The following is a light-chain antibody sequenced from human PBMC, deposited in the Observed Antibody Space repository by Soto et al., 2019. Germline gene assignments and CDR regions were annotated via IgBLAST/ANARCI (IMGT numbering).Light chain of an antibody. CDR2: DAS. Sequence: EVVMTQSPATLSVSPGERATLSCRASESVSRNLAWYQQKPGQAPRLLIYDASTRATGIPDRFSGGGSGTEFTLTISSLQSEDVATYYCQNYDSVPRTFGQGTKVDIK. V-gene: IGKV3-15*01. CDR1: ESVSRN. CDR3: QNYDSVPRT. J-gene: IGKJ1*01.